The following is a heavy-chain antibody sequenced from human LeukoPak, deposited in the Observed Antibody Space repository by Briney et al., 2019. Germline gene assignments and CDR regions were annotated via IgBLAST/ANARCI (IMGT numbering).Heavy chain of an antibody. CDR3: ARGLGAYYFDY. CDR2: IYYSGST. CDR1: GDSISSGDYY. D-gene: IGHD3-10*01. V-gene: IGHV4-61*10. J-gene: IGHJ4*02. Sequence: SETLSLTCTVSGDSISSGDYYWSWIRQPAGKGLEWIGYIYYSGSTNYNPSLKSRVTISVDTSKNQFSLKLSSVTAADTAVYYCARGLGAYYFDYWGQGTLVTVSS.